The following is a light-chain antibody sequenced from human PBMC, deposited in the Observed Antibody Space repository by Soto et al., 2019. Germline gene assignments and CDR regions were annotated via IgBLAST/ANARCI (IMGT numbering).Light chain of an antibody. CDR1: QSVSSY. CDR2: DAS. CDR3: QQRSNWWT. J-gene: IGKJ1*01. Sequence: EIVMTQSPATLSVSPGDIATLSYRASQSVSSYLAWYQQKPGQAPRILIYDASNRATGIPARFSGSGSGTDFTLTISSLDPEDFAVYYCQQRSNWWTFGQGTKVDIK. V-gene: IGKV3-11*01.